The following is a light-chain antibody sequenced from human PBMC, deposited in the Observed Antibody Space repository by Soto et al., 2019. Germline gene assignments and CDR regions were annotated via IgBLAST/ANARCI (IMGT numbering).Light chain of an antibody. CDR1: KSDIGVYDF. Sequence: ALTQPPSASGSPGQSVTISCTGTKSDIGVYDFVSWYQHHPGKAPRLIIYEVVQRPSGVPDRFSGSKSGNTASLTVSGLQAADEADYFCKSYAGSNTYVFGSGTKVTAL. CDR2: EVV. CDR3: KSYAGSNTYV. J-gene: IGLJ1*01. V-gene: IGLV2-8*01.